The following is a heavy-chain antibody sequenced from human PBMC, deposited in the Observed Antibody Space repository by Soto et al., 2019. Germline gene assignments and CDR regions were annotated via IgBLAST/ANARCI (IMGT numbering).Heavy chain of an antibody. CDR2: ISGSGEST. V-gene: IGHV3-23*01. D-gene: IGHD3-22*01. Sequence: EVQLLESGGGLVQPGGSLRLSCAASGFTFSSYAMTWVRQAPGEGLQWVSSISGSGESTFHADSVKGRFTISRDNSKNTLTLQMNSLRGEDTAIYYCAKYSSYWDEDYWGQGTLVTVSS. CDR1: GFTFSSYA. J-gene: IGHJ4*02. CDR3: AKYSSYWDEDY.